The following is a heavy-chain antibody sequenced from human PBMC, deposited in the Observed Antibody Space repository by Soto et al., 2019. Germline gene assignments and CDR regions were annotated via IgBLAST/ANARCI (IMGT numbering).Heavy chain of an antibody. Sequence: QVQLVESGGNVVQPGRSLRLSCAASGFSFSSHGMHWVRQAPGKGLEWVAHLWAGGNFAYYAYSVKGRFTISSDQXXXXXXXXXXXXXXXXXXXXXXXXXXXQLANYGMDVWGQGTTVTVSS. J-gene: IGHJ6*02. V-gene: IGHV3-33*01. CDR3: XXXXXQLANYGMDV. CDR2: LWAGGNFA. CDR1: GFSFSSHG. D-gene: IGHD6-13*01.